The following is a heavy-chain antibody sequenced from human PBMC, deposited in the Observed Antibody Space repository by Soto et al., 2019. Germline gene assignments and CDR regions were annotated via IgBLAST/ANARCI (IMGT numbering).Heavy chain of an antibody. Sequence: GGSLRLSCSAPGFTFSSYAMHWVRQSPGKGLEYVSVISSNGDNTYYADPVKDRFTISRDNSKNTLYLQMSSLRGEDTAVYYCVKDRRRRYSGFGYYCMDDGGQGTTVTVSS. V-gene: IGHV3-64D*06. CDR1: GFTFSSYA. D-gene: IGHD5-12*01. CDR2: ISSNGDNT. J-gene: IGHJ6*02. CDR3: VKDRRRRYSGFGYYCMDD.